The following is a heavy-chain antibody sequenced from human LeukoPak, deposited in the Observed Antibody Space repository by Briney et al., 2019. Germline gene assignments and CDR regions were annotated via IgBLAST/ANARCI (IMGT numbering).Heavy chain of an antibody. V-gene: IGHV3-11*01. CDR2: ISSGGDTF. J-gene: IGHJ4*02. D-gene: IGHD3-16*01. CDR3: ARGHGVYDYVWGRSY. CDR1: GLMFSDYY. Sequence: PGGSLRLSCAASGLMFSDYYMVWIRQAPGKGLEWIAYISSGGDTFFYADSVKGRFTISRDNSGDSLHLQMNSLRAEDTAVYYCARGHGVYDYVWGRSYWGQGTLVTVSS.